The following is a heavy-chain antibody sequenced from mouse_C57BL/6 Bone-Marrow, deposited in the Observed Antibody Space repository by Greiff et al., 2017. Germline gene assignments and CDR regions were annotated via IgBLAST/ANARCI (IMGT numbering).Heavy chain of an antibody. J-gene: IGHJ3*01. CDR1: GYTFTSYW. Sequence: QVQLQQPGAELVMPGASVKLSCKASGYTFTSYWMHWVKQRPGQGLEWIGEIDPSDSYTNYNQKFKGKSTLTVDKSSSTAYMQLSSLTSEAAAVYYSAREGFAYWGQGTLVTVSA. V-gene: IGHV1-69*01. CDR2: IDPSDSYT. CDR3: AREGFAY.